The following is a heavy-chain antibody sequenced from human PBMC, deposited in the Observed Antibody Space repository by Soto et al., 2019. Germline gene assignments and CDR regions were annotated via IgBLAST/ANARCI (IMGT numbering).Heavy chain of an antibody. Sequence: QVQLMQSGAEVKKPGASVKVSCKASGDTFTDYYIHWVRQAPGQGLEWMGTVNPSGGHTTYAQHVLGRVTMTRDTSTFTLYMELTSLTSDDTAIYYCARGGHVVVVTAALDYWGQGTLVTVSS. CDR1: GDTFTDYY. J-gene: IGHJ4*02. D-gene: IGHD2-21*02. CDR2: VNPSGGHT. V-gene: IGHV1-46*01. CDR3: ARGGHVVVVTAALDY.